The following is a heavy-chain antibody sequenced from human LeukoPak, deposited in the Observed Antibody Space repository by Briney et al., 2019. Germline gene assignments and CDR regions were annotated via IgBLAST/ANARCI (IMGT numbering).Heavy chain of an antibody. Sequence: SETLSLTCAVSGGSISSSNWWSWVRQPPGKGLEWIGEIYHSGSTNYNPSLKSRVTISVDKSKNQFSLKLSSVAAADTAVYYCARGGSGYDTYYYYYMDVWGKGTTVTVSS. D-gene: IGHD5-12*01. CDR2: IYHSGST. V-gene: IGHV4-4*02. J-gene: IGHJ6*03. CDR3: ARGGSGYDTYYYYYMDV. CDR1: GGSISSSNW.